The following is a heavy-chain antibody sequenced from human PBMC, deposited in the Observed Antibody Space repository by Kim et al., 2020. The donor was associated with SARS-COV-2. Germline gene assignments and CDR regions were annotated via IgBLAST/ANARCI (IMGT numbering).Heavy chain of an antibody. Sequence: GGSLRLSCAASGFTFSDPYMSWVRQAPGKGLEWVSYISGSGDAKYYADSVKGRFTVSRDNAKNSLYLQMSSLRAEDMAVYYCTRELYYFGSSNWGQGTLVTVSS. CDR3: TRELYYFGSSN. J-gene: IGHJ4*02. CDR2: ISGSGDAK. V-gene: IGHV3-11*04. D-gene: IGHD3-10*01. CDR1: GFTFSDPY.